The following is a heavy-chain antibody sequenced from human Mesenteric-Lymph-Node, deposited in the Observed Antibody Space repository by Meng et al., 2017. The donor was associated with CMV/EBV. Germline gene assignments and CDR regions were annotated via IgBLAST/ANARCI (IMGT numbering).Heavy chain of an antibody. CDR1: GYTFTDYY. CDR3: ARVGGNIAARPWVGSWYFDY. J-gene: IGHJ4*02. V-gene: IGHV1-18*04. D-gene: IGHD6-6*01. Sequence: ASVKVSCKASGYTFTDYYVHWVRQAPGHGLEWMGWISAYNGNTNYAQKFQGRVTITTDESTSTAYMEVSSLRSEDTAVYYCARVGGNIAARPWVGSWYFDYWGQGTLVTVSS. CDR2: ISAYNGNT.